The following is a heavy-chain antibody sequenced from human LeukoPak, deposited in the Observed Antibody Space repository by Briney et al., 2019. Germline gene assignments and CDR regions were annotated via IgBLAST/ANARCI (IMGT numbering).Heavy chain of an antibody. CDR1: GFTFSTYA. CDR2: ISGSGGST. Sequence: GGSLRLSCAASGFTFSTYAMSWVRQAPGKGLEWVSAISGSGGSTYYADSVKGRFTISRDNSKNTLYLQMNSLRAEDTAVYYCAKRVDWNLSELDYWGQGTLVTVSS. J-gene: IGHJ4*02. D-gene: IGHD3/OR15-3a*01. CDR3: AKRVDWNLSELDY. V-gene: IGHV3-23*01.